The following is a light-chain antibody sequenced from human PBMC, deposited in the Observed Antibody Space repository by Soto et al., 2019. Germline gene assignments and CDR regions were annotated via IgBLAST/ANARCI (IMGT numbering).Light chain of an antibody. CDR1: QSAGNF. Sequence: EIGMSQSPAALSVSPGETASLSCRASQSAGNFLAWYLQKPGQAPRLLIYYISTRATGIPARFSGSGSGTEFTLTINSLQSEDSAVYYCQQHNQWPIPFGQGTRPAVK. CDR2: YIS. CDR3: QQHNQWPIP. V-gene: IGKV3D-15*01. J-gene: IGKJ5*01.